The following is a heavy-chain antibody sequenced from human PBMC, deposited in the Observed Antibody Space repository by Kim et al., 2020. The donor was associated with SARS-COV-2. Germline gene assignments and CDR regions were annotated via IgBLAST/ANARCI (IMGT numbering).Heavy chain of an antibody. Sequence: GGSLRLSCTASGFTFGDYAMSWFRQAPGKGLEWVGFIRSKAYGGTTEYAASVKGRFTISRDDSKSIAYLQTNSLKTEDTAVYYCTRPSSAYYYYGMDVWGQGTTVTVSS. CDR2: IRSKAYGGTT. D-gene: IGHD6-6*01. CDR1: GFTFGDYA. J-gene: IGHJ6*02. V-gene: IGHV3-49*03. CDR3: TRPSSAYYYYGMDV.